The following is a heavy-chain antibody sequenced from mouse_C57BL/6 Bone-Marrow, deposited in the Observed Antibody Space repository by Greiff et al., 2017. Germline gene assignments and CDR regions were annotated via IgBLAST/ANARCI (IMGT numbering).Heavy chain of an antibody. V-gene: IGHV14-4*01. D-gene: IGHD1-1*01. Sequence: VQLQQSGAELVRPGASVKLSCTASGFNIKDDYMHWVKQRPEQGLEWIGWIDPENGDTEYASKFQGKATITADTSSNTAYLQLSSLTSEVTAVYYCTPYYYGSSYGYFDVWGTGTTVTVSS. CDR2: IDPENGDT. CDR1: GFNIKDDY. CDR3: TPYYYGSSYGYFDV. J-gene: IGHJ1*03.